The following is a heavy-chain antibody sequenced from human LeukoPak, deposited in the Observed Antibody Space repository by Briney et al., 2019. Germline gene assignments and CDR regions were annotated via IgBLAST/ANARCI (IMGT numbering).Heavy chain of an antibody. V-gene: IGHV3-30*01. CDR2: ISYDGGNK. D-gene: IGHD3-22*01. CDR1: GFTFSSYA. J-gene: IGHJ4*02. CDR3: ARDLQYYDSSGYFDY. Sequence: GRSLRLSCAASGFTFSSYAMHWVRQAPGKGLEWVAVISYDGGNKYYADSVKGRFTISRDNSKNTLYLQMNSLRAEDTAVYYCARDLQYYDSSGYFDYWGQGTLVTVSS.